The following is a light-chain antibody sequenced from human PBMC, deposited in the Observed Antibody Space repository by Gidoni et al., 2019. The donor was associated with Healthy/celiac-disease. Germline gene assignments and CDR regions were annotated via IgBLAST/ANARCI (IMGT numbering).Light chain of an antibody. V-gene: IGKV1-39*01. CDR2: AAS. Sequence: DIQMTQSPSSLYASVGDRVTITCRASQSISVYLNWYQQKPGTAPKLLIYAASILQSGGPSRFSGSGSATDFTLTFISLHPESVATYSCQQIYNTPFTFGSGTKLDIK. CDR3: QQIYNTPFT. J-gene: IGKJ2*01. CDR1: QSISVY.